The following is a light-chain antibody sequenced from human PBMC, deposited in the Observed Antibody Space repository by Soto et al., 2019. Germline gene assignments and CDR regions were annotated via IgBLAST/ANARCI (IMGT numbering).Light chain of an antibody. V-gene: IGKV3-20*01. J-gene: IGKJ5*01. CDR3: QQYDISPPIT. CDR1: QSVSSSY. Sequence: EIVLTQSPGTLSLSPVERATLSCMASQSVSSSYLAWYQQKPGQAPRLLIYGASSRATGIPDRFSGSGSGTDFTLTISRLEPEDYAVYYCQQYDISPPITFGQGTRLEIK. CDR2: GAS.